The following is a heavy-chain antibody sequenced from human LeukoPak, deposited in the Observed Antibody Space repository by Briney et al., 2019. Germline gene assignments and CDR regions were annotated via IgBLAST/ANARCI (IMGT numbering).Heavy chain of an antibody. CDR1: GFTFSSYS. CDR2: ISSSSSYI. V-gene: IGHV3-21*01. D-gene: IGHD6-13*01. Sequence: GGSLRLSCAASGFTFSSYSMNWVRQAPGKGLEWVSSISSSSSYIYYADSVKGRFTISRDNAKNSLYLQMNSLRAEDTAVYYCARERSAAGTPFGDYWGQGTLVTVSS. J-gene: IGHJ4*02. CDR3: ARERSAAGTPFGDY.